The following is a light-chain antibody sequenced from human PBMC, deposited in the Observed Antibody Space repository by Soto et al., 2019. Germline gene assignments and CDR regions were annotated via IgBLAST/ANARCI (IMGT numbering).Light chain of an antibody. CDR2: SVS. Sequence: DIPMTHSPSSLSAYVGGTSTINCRASQSIGKHVNWYQQKPGKAPKFLIYSVSSLQSGVPSRFSGSGSGTDFTLTSNSLQPEDFATYYCQQGYSSAITFGQGTRLEIK. CDR1: QSIGKH. CDR3: QQGYSSAIT. V-gene: IGKV1-39*01. J-gene: IGKJ5*01.